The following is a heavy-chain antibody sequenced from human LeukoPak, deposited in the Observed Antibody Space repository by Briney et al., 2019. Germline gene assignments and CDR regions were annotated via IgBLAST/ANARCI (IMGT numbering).Heavy chain of an antibody. Sequence: TGGSLRLSCVASGFTFSSYTMNWVRQAPGKGLEWVSSITSSSSYIYYADSVKGRFTISRDNAKNSLYLQMNSLRAEDTAVYYCARDDGNYYDSSGFDYWGQGTLVTVSS. CDR3: ARDDGNYYDSSGFDY. CDR1: GFTFSSYT. D-gene: IGHD3-22*01. CDR2: ITSSSSYI. V-gene: IGHV3-21*01. J-gene: IGHJ4*02.